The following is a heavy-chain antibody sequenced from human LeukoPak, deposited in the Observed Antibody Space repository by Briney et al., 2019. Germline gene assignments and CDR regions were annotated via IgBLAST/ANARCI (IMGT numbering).Heavy chain of an antibody. V-gene: IGHV3-23*01. CDR2: ISGSGGST. CDR1: GFTLSSYA. Sequence: PAGALRLSCAASGFTLSSYAMSWVRQAPGKGLEWVSAISGSGGSTYYADSVKGRFTISRDNSKNTLYLQMNSLRAEDTAVYYCARARGYGDYVYDYWGQGTLVTVSS. D-gene: IGHD4-17*01. CDR3: ARARGYGDYVYDY. J-gene: IGHJ4*02.